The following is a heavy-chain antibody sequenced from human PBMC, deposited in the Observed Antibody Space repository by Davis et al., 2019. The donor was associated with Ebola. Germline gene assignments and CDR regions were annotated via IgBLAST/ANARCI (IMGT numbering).Heavy chain of an antibody. V-gene: IGHV4-59*11. CDR3: AGGRDGYNFGFDY. CDR1: GASISSHY. Sequence: SETLSLTCTVSGASISSHYWSWIRQSPGKGLEWIGHIYYDVSTKYSPSLKSRVTISSDTSKNQFSLKLTSVTAADTAVYYCAGGRDGYNFGFDYWGQGTLVTVSS. CDR2: IYYDVST. J-gene: IGHJ4*02. D-gene: IGHD5-24*01.